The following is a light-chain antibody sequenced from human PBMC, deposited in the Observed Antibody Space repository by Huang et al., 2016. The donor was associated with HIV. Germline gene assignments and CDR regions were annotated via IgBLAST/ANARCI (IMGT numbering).Light chain of an antibody. CDR1: QSLLHSNGYNY. J-gene: IGKJ1*01. V-gene: IGKV2-28*01. CDR3: MQTLQTPWT. CDR2: LGS. Sequence: DIVMTQSPFSLPVTPGEPASISCRSSQSLLHSNGYNYLNWYLQKPGQSPQLLIYLGSNRASGVPDRFSGSGSGTDFTLKISRVEAEDVGVYYRMQTLQTPWTFGQGTKVEIK.